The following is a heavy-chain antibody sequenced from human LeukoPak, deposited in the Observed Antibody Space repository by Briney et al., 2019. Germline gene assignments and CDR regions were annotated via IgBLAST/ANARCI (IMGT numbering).Heavy chain of an antibody. CDR2: ISSSSSYI. Sequence: PGGSLRLSCAASGFTFSSYSMNWVLQAPGKGLEWVPSISSSSSYIYYADSVKGRFTISRDNAKNSLYLQMNSLRAEDTAVYYCASSVGASGAFDIWGQGTMVTVSS. CDR1: GFTFSSYS. CDR3: ASSVGASGAFDI. V-gene: IGHV3-21*01. D-gene: IGHD1-26*01. J-gene: IGHJ3*02.